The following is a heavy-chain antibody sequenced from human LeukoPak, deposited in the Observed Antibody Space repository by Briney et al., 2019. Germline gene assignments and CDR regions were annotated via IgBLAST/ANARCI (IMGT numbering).Heavy chain of an antibody. CDR1: GFTFNSYS. J-gene: IGHJ4*02. V-gene: IGHV3-21*01. Sequence: GGSLRLSCAASGFTFNSYSMNWVRQAPGKGLEWVSSISSGNSYIHCADSVKGRFTISRDNAKNSLYLQMNSLRVEDTGVYYCTRGGDYGDPTYWGQGTLVTVSS. D-gene: IGHD4-17*01. CDR2: ISSGNSYI. CDR3: TRGGDYGDPTY.